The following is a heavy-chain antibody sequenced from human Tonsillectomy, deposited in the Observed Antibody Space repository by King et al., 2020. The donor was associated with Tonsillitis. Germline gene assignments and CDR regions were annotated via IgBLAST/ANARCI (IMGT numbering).Heavy chain of an antibody. V-gene: IGHV6-1*01. CDR1: GDSVSSNSAA. D-gene: IGHD2-21*02. CDR3: ARDTRVTGERGRYAFDI. J-gene: IGHJ3*02. Sequence: VQLQQSGPGLVKPSQTLSLTCAISGDSVSSNSAAWNWIRQSPSRGLEWLGRTYYTSKWYNDYAVSVKSRITINPDTSKNQFSLQLNSVTPEDTAVYYCARDTRVTGERGRYAFDIWGQGIMVTVSS. CDR2: TYYTSKWYN.